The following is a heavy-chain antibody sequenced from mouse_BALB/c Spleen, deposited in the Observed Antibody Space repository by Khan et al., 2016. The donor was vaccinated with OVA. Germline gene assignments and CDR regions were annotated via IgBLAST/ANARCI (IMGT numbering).Heavy chain of an antibody. V-gene: IGHV2-2*02. CDR3: SRNYDYAEGLTY. Sequence: QVQLQQSGPGLVQPSQSLSITCTVSGFSLTNYGVHWVRQSPGKGLEWLGLIWSGGSTDYNAAFISRLSIIKENTKSQVVYKMNSLQANDTATYYCSRNYDYAEGLTYWGQGTLVTVSA. D-gene: IGHD2-4*01. CDR1: GFSLTNYG. J-gene: IGHJ3*01. CDR2: IWSGGST.